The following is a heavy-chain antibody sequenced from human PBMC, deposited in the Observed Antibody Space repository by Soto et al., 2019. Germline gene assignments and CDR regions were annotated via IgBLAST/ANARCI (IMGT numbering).Heavy chain of an antibody. J-gene: IGHJ3*01. CDR1: GFSVSSYG. CDR2: IWYDGSNK. V-gene: IGHV3-33*03. D-gene: IGHD1-26*01. CDR3: ARAQYTGSYFDAYDV. Sequence: GGSLGLGCAASGFSVSSYGMHWVRQAPGKGLDWVAVIWYDGSNKYYAESVKGRFTISRDNSKNTLYVQMNSLTVEDTAVYYCARAQYTGSYFDAYDVWGQGTMVTVSS.